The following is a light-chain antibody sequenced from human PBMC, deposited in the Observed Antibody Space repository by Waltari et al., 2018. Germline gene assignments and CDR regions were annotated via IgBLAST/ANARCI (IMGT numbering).Light chain of an antibody. J-gene: IGKJ1*01. CDR3: QKYGTRPAT. CDR2: DAS. CDR1: QSVSRI. Sequence: EIVLTQSPGTLSLSPGERATLSCRASQSVSRILAWYQQKPGQAPRLLISDASIRATGIPDRFSGSGSGTDFSLTISRLEPEDFAVYYCQKYGTRPATFGQGTKVEIK. V-gene: IGKV3-20*01.